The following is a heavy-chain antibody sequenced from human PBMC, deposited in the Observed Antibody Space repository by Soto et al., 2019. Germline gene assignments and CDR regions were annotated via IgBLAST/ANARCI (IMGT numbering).Heavy chain of an antibody. CDR1: GFTFSTSV. CDR2: ISYGGVNK. D-gene: IGHD3-22*01. J-gene: IGHJ4*02. Sequence: QVQLVESGGGVVQPGGSLRLSCAASGFTFSTSVMHWVRQAPGKGLEWMAIISYGGVNKYYADSVKGRFTISRDISESTLYLQMNSLRTEDPAVYYCAREEFEDGRGHFDYWGQGPLFSVS. CDR3: AREEFEDGRGHFDY. V-gene: IGHV3-30-3*01.